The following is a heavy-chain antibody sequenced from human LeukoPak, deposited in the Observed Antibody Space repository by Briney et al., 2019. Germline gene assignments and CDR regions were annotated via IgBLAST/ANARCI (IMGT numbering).Heavy chain of an antibody. CDR2: ISYDGNNR. V-gene: IGHV3-30-3*01. CDR3: AKAYYYDSSGYPDY. CDR1: GFPFSTYA. D-gene: IGHD3-22*01. Sequence: GRSLRLSCAASGFPFSTYAMQWVRQAPGKGLEWVAVISYDGNNRYYADSVNGRFTISRDNSKDTLYLQMNSLRAEDTAVYYCAKAYYYDSSGYPDYWGQGTLVTVSS. J-gene: IGHJ4*02.